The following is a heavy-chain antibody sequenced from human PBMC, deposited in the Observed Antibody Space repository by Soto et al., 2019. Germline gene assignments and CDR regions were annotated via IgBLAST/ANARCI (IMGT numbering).Heavy chain of an antibody. D-gene: IGHD4-17*01. CDR3: ARDLTYGDYGVGSDAFDI. V-gene: IGHV4-59*01. Sequence: SETLSLTCTVSGGSISSYYWSWIRQPPGKGLEWIGYIYYSGSTNYNPSLKSRVTISVDTSKNQFSLKLSSVTAADTAVYYCARDLTYGDYGVGSDAFDIWGQGTMDTVSS. CDR1: GGSISSYY. CDR2: IYYSGST. J-gene: IGHJ3*02.